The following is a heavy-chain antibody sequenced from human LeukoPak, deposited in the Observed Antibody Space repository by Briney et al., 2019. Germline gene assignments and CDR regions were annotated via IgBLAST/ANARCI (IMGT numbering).Heavy chain of an antibody. CDR2: IHYSGNT. CDR3: ARACGGGSCYLDY. CDR1: GGSTSSSNYY. V-gene: IGHV4-39*07. D-gene: IGHD2-15*01. J-gene: IGHJ4*02. Sequence: SETLSLTCTVSGGSTSSSNYYWGWIRQPPGKGLEWIGGIHYSGNTYYNPSLKSRVTISVDTSKNQFSLKLSSVTAADTAVYYCARACGGGSCYLDYWGQGTLVTVSS.